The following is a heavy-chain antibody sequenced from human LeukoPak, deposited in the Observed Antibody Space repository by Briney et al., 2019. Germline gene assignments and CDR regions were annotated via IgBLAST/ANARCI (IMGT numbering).Heavy chain of an antibody. V-gene: IGHV3-30*18. D-gene: IGHD3-22*01. CDR1: GFTFRSYG. CDR2: ISNDGSNK. CDR3: AKVPGNSGYSYFDY. J-gene: IGHJ4*02. Sequence: GGSLRLSCAVSGFTFRSYGMHWVRQAPGKGLEWVAVISNDGSNKNYADYVKGRFTISRDNSENTLYLQMNSLRAEDTAVYYCAKVPGNSGYSYFDYWGQGALVTVSS.